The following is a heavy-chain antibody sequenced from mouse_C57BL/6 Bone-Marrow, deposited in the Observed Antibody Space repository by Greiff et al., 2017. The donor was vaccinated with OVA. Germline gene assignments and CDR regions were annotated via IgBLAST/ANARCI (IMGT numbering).Heavy chain of an antibody. CDR3: TADDGARWFAF. CDR1: GFNIKDDY. Sequence: EVQLQQSGAELVRPGASVKLSCTASGFNIKDDYMHWVKQRPEQGLEWIGWIDPENGDTEYASKFQGKATITANASSNTAYLQLSSLTSEDTAVYYCTADDGARWFAFGGRGTLVTVSA. CDR2: IDPENGDT. D-gene: IGHD2-3*01. J-gene: IGHJ3*01. V-gene: IGHV14-4*01.